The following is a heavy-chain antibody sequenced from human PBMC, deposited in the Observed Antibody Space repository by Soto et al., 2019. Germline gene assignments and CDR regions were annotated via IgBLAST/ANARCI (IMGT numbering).Heavy chain of an antibody. CDR1: GFTFSSYS. V-gene: IGHV3-21*01. CDR2: ISSSSSYI. D-gene: IGHD1-26*01. CDR3: ARYSGSYTDFQH. J-gene: IGHJ1*01. Sequence: GSLRLSCAASGFTFSSYSMNWVRQAPGKGLEWVSSISSSSSYIYYADSVKGRFTISRDNAKNSLYLQMNSLRAEDTAVYYCARYSGSYTDFQHWGQGTLVTVSS.